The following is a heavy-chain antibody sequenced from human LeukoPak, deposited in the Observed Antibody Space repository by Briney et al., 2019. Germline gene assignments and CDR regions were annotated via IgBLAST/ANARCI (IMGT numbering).Heavy chain of an antibody. J-gene: IGHJ6*02. CDR3: TRDRKYCDDSGGYSPSYCYGMDV. D-gene: IGHD3-22*01. Sequence: KPSETLSLTCTVSGGSISSYYWSWIRQSPGTGLEWIGYVYSSGSTKYNPSLESRVTIPVDTSKNQFSLRLSSVTAADTAVYYCTRDRKYCDDSGGYSPSYCYGMDVWGQGTTVTVSS. CDR1: GGSISSYY. V-gene: IGHV4-59*01. CDR2: VYSSGST.